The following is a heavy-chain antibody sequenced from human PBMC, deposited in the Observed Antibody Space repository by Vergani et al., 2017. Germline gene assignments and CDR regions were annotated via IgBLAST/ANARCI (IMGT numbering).Heavy chain of an antibody. CDR2: INHSGST. J-gene: IGHJ6*02. D-gene: IGHD3-10*01. V-gene: IGHV4-34*01. Sequence: QVQLQQWGAGLLKPSETLSLTCAVYGGSFSGYYWSWIRQPPGQGLEWIGEINHSGSTNYNPSLKSLVTISVDTSKNQFSLKLSSVTAADTAVYYWARGARLAQDYNGSRSNKGGYYYGMDVWGQGTTVTVSS. CDR1: GGSFSGYY. CDR3: ARGARLAQDYNGSRSNKGGYYYGMDV.